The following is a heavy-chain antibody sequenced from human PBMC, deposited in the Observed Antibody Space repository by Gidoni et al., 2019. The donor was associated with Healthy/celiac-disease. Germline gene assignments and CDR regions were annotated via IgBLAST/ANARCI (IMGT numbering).Heavy chain of an antibody. J-gene: IGHJ5*02. CDR1: GYTFTSYA. Sequence: QVQLVQSGAEVKKPGASVKVSCKASGYTFTSYAMHWVRQAPGQRLEWMGWINAGNGNTKYSQKFQGRVTITRDTSASTAYMELSSLRSEDTAVYYCASSLHRPVVIGWFDPWGQGTLVTVSS. D-gene: IGHD2-21*01. CDR2: INAGNGNT. V-gene: IGHV1-3*01. CDR3: ASSLHRPVVIGWFDP.